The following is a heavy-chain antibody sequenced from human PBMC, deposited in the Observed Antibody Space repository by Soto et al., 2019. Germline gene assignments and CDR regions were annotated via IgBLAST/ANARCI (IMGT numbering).Heavy chain of an antibody. CDR2: IYHSGST. J-gene: IGHJ4*02. CDR1: GGSISSGGYS. V-gene: IGHV4-30-2*01. Sequence: SETLSLSCNVSGGSISSGGYSWSWIRQPPGKGREWIGYIYHSGSTYYNPSLKSRVTISVDRSKNQFSLKLSSVTAADTAVYYCARVSISAASFDYWGQGTRDTVSS. D-gene: IGHD6-13*01. CDR3: ARVSISAASFDY.